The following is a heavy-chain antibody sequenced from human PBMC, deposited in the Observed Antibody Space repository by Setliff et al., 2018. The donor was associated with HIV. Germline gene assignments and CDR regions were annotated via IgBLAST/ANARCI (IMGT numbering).Heavy chain of an antibody. CDR2: IIAGDGRT. D-gene: IGHD2-21*02. V-gene: IGHV1-3*01. CDR1: GYTFINYG. Sequence: ASVKVSCKASGYTFINYGIHWVRQAPGQRPQWMGWIIAGDGRTNYSQDFQGRVIIWRDTSANIAYMDLTSLRSEDTAVYFCVRGIESGAWIIDYWGQGTLVTVSS. CDR3: VRGIESGAWIIDY. J-gene: IGHJ4*02.